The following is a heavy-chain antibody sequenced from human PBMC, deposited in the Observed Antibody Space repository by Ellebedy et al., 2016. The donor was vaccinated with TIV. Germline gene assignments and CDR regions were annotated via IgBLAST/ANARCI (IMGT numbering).Heavy chain of an antibody. CDR1: GFTFSSYA. CDR3: AKDDGSTYFNWFDP. Sequence: LSLTCAASGFTFSSYAMHWVRQAPGKGLEWVALMSYDGNKVHYADSVKGRFTISRDNSKNTLYLQMSSLTAEDTAVYFCAKDDGSTYFNWFDPWGQGTLVTVSS. D-gene: IGHD1-26*01. J-gene: IGHJ5*02. CDR2: MSYDGNKV. V-gene: IGHV3-30*18.